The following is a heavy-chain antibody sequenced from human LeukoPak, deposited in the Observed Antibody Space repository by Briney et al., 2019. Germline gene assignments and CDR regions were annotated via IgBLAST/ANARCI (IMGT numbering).Heavy chain of an antibody. D-gene: IGHD3-22*01. V-gene: IGHV4-4*07. Sequence: SETLSLTCTVSGGSISSYYWSWIRQPAGKGLEWIGRIYTSGSTNYNPSLKSRVTMSVDTSKNQFSLKLSSVTAADTAVYYCARLGYDSSGYSYFDYWGQGTLVTVSS. CDR1: GGSISSYY. J-gene: IGHJ4*02. CDR3: ARLGYDSSGYSYFDY. CDR2: IYTSGST.